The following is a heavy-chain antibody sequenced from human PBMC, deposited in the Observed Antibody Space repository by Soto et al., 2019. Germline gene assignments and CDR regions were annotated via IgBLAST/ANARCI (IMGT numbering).Heavy chain of an antibody. CDR1: GFTFSSYG. Sequence: QVQLVESGGGVVQPGRSLRLSCAASGFTFSSYGMHWVRQAPGKGLEWVAVIWYDGSNEYYADSVKGRFTISRDNSKNTLYLQMNSLRAEDTAVYYCARGSSSWWDDAFDIWGQGTMVTVSS. V-gene: IGHV3-33*01. D-gene: IGHD6-13*01. CDR3: ARGSSSWWDDAFDI. J-gene: IGHJ3*02. CDR2: IWYDGSNE.